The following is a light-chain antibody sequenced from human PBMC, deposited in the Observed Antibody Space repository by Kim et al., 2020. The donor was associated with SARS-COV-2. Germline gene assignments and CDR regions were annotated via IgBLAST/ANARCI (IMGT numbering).Light chain of an antibody. CDR3: QAWDSSTWV. CDR2: EDI. CDR1: RLRDKY. V-gene: IGLV3-1*01. Sequence: VSPGQTANIACSGDRLRDKYVSWYQQRPGQSPVLVISEDIKRPSGVPERFSGSNSGNTATLTISGAQALDEADYYCQAWDSSTWVFGGGTQLTVL. J-gene: IGLJ3*02.